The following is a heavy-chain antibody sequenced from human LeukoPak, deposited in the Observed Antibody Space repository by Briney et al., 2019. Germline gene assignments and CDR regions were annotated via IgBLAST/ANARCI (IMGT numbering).Heavy chain of an antibody. CDR3: ARGQYHLLYWYFDL. Sequence: PSETLSLTCTVSGGSISSYYWSWIRQPAGKGLEWIGRIYSSGSTNYNPSLKSRVTMSVDTSKNQFSLKLSSVTAADTAVYYCARGQYHLLYWYFDLWGRGTLVTVSS. V-gene: IGHV4-4*07. D-gene: IGHD2-2*01. CDR2: IYSSGST. CDR1: GGSISSYY. J-gene: IGHJ2*01.